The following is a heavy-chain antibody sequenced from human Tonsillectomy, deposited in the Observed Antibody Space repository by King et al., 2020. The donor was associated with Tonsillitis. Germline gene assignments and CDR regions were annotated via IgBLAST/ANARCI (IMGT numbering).Heavy chain of an antibody. CDR2: MYYSGAT. J-gene: IGHJ2*01. CDR3: ARFSVGTMIGYLDI. V-gene: IGHV4-39*07. Sequence: QLQESGPGLVKPSETLSLTCTVSGGSSSSPNYYWGWIRQPPGKGLEWIGTMYYSGATFYNPSLKSRITISLGTSKNHFSLKLSSVTAADTAFYYCARFSVGTMIGYLDIWGRGTLVTVSS. D-gene: IGHD1/OR15-1a*01. CDR1: GGSSSSPNYY.